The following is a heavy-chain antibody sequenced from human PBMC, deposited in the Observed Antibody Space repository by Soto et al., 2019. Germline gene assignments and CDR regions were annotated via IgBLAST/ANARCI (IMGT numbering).Heavy chain of an antibody. V-gene: IGHV3-74*01. CDR1: GFTFSTYW. J-gene: IGHJ4*02. D-gene: IGHD6-13*01. Sequence: EVQLVESGGGLVQPGGSLRLSCAASGFTFSTYWMHWVRQVPGKGLVWVSRIDNGGTITNYADSVKGRFTISRDNAKNTLYLQTNSLRAEVTSMYYCARDWTTAGPSSFDFWGQGTLVTVSP. CDR3: ARDWTTAGPSSFDF. CDR2: IDNGGTIT.